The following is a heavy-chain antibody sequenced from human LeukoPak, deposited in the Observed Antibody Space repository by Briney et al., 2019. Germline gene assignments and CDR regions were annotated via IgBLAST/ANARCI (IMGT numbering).Heavy chain of an antibody. J-gene: IGHJ4*02. Sequence: GGSLRLSCAASGFTFSSYAMSWVRQAPGKGLEWVSAISGSGSSTYYADSVKGRFTISRDSSENTLYLQMNSLRAEDTAVYYCAKGREAYSGSYTPFGSWGQGTLVTVSS. CDR1: GFTFSSYA. CDR3: AKGREAYSGSYTPFGS. V-gene: IGHV3-23*01. D-gene: IGHD1-26*01. CDR2: ISGSGSST.